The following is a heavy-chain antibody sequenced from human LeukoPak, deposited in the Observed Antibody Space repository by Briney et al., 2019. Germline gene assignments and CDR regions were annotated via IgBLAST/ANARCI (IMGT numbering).Heavy chain of an antibody. CDR1: GGSFSGYY. CDR3: ARERPPYYYGSGSYRAFDI. D-gene: IGHD3-10*01. Sequence: PSETLSLTCAVYGGSFSGYYWSWIRQPPGKGLEWIGEINHSGSTNYNPSLKSRVTISVDTSKNQFSLKLSSVTAADTAVYYRARERPPYYYGSGSYRAFDIWGQGTMVTVSS. J-gene: IGHJ3*02. V-gene: IGHV4-34*01. CDR2: INHSGST.